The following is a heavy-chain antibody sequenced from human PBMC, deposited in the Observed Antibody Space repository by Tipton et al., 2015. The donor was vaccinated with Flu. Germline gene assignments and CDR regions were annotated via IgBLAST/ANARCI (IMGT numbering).Heavy chain of an antibody. J-gene: IGHJ4*02. D-gene: IGHD2-15*01. CDR2: IHHSGST. CDR3: ARGIYCSGGSCYPGGGYFDY. CDR1: GYSISSGYY. V-gene: IGHV4-38-2*01. Sequence: TLSLTCAVSGYSISSGYYWGWIRQPPGKGLDWIGSIHHSGSTYYNPSLKSRVTISVDTSKNQFSLKLSSVSAADTAGYYCARGIYCSGGSCYPGGGYFDYWGQGTLVTVSS.